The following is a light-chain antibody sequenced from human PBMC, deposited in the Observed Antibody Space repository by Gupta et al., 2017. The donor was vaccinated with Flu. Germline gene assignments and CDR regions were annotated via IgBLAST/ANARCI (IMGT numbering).Light chain of an antibody. Sequence: DIQMTQSPSTLSASVGDRVTITCRASQNIGTWLAWYQQTPGKAPKLLVYKASNLQSGVSSRFRGSGSGTEFTLTINRLQPEDFATYYCQQEDLYSYSFGQGTKVEIK. J-gene: IGKJ2*03. CDR2: KAS. V-gene: IGKV1-5*03. CDR1: QNIGTW. CDR3: QQEDLYSYS.